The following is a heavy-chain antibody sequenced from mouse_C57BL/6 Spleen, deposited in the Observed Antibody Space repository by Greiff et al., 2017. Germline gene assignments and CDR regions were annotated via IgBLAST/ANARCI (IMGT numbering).Heavy chain of an antibody. J-gene: IGHJ1*03. CDR2: IYPGDGDT. CDR3: IDNEYDIYFDV. D-gene: IGHD2-4*01. V-gene: IGHV1-82*01. CDR1: GYAFSSSW. Sequence: QVQLQQSGPELVKPGASVKISCKASGYAFSSSWMNWVKQRPGKGLEWIGRIYPGDGDTNYNGKFKGKATLTADKSSSTAYMQLSSLTSEDSAVYFGIDNEYDIYFDVWGTGTTVTVSS.